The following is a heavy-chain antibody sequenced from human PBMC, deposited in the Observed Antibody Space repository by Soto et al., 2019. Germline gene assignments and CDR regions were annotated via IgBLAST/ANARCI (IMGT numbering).Heavy chain of an antibody. CDR3: ARARSYSNQRWGGGGMDV. J-gene: IGHJ6*02. Sequence: ASVKVSCKASGYTFTNYAMHWVRQAPGQRLKWMGWINAGNGNTKYSQKFQGRVTITRDTSASTAYMELSSLRSEDTAVSYCARARSYSNQRWGGGGMDVWGQGTTVTVSS. CDR2: INAGNGNT. CDR1: GYTFTNYA. D-gene: IGHD4-4*01. V-gene: IGHV1-3*01.